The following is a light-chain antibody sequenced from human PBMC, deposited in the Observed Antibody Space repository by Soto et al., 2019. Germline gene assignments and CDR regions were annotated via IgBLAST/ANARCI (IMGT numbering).Light chain of an antibody. J-gene: IGKJ1*01. Sequence: DIQMTQPPSPVSASVGDRVTLTCRASQGISSWLAWYQQKPGKAPKLLIYAASSLQSGIPSRFSGSGSGTEFTLTISSLQPDDFATYYCQQYNTYSLTFGQGTKVDIK. CDR3: QQYNTYSLT. CDR1: QGISSW. V-gene: IGKV1D-16*01. CDR2: AAS.